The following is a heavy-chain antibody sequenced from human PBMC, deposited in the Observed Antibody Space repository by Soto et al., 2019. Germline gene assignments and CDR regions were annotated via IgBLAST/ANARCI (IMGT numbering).Heavy chain of an antibody. Sequence: GGSLRLSCAASGFTFSSYWMSWVRQAPGKGLEWVANIKQDGSEKYYVDSVKGRFTISRDNAKNSLYLQMNSLRAEDTAVYYCARAVVQYRKRLYYYYYMDVWGKGTTVTVSS. CDR3: ARAVVQYRKRLYYYYYMDV. CDR1: GFTFSSYW. J-gene: IGHJ6*03. CDR2: IKQDGSEK. V-gene: IGHV3-7*01. D-gene: IGHD2-15*01.